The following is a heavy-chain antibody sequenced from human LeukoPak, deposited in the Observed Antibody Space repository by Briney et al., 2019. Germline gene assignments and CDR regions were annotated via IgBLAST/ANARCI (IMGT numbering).Heavy chain of an antibody. CDR2: IYPGDSDT. Sequence: GESLKISCKGSGYSFTNYWIVWVRQMPAKGLEWMGIIYPGDSDTRSSPSFQGQVTISADKSMSTAYLQWSSLKASDTAMYYCARLGNSNPYYYGMDVWGQGTTVTVSS. J-gene: IGHJ6*02. CDR3: ARLGNSNPYYYGMDV. CDR1: GYSFTNYW. V-gene: IGHV5-51*01. D-gene: IGHD4-11*01.